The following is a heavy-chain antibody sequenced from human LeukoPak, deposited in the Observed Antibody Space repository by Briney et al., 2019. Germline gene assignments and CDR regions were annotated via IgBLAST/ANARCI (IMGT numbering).Heavy chain of an antibody. CDR1: GFTFSSYA. CDR3: ATSRSFDY. D-gene: IGHD4-11*01. Sequence: GGSLRLSCAASGFTFSSYAMSWVRQASGQGLECVSAISGSGGSTFYADSVTGRFTISRDNHKNTLYLQMSSVRAEDTAVYYCATSRSFDYWGQGTLVTVSS. CDR2: ISGSGGST. J-gene: IGHJ4*02. V-gene: IGHV3-23*01.